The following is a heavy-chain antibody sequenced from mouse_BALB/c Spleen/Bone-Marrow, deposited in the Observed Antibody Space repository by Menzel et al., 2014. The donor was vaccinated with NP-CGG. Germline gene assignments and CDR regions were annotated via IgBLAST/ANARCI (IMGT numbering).Heavy chain of an antibody. CDR1: GFNIKDTY. CDR2: IDPANDNT. J-gene: IGHJ3*01. V-gene: IGHV14-3*02. D-gene: IGHD2-3*01. Sequence: VQLQQSGAEFVKPGASVKLSCTASGFNIKDTYMHWVKRRPEQGLEWIGRIDPANDNTRYDPKFQGKATITADTSSNTAYLELRSLTSEDTAVYYCARADGYYAWFAYWGQGTLVTVSA. CDR3: ARADGYYAWFAY.